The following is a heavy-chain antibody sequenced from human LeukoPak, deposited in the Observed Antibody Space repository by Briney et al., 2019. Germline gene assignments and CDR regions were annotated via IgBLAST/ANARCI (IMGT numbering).Heavy chain of an antibody. Sequence: TGGSPRLSCAASGFTFSRFNMNWLRQAPGKGLEWLSYISTTGTIYYAESVKGRFSISRDNAKNSLYLQMNSLRPEDTAVCYCARDSLIFGVVTTFDYWGQGTLVTVSS. J-gene: IGHJ4*02. CDR3: ARDSLIFGVVTTFDY. V-gene: IGHV3-48*01. CDR2: ISTTGTI. CDR1: GFTFSRFN. D-gene: IGHD3-3*01.